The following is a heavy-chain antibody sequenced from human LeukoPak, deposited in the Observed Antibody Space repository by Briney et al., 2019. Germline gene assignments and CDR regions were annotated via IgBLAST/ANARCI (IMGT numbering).Heavy chain of an antibody. CDR2: INHSGST. Sequence: PSETLSLTCAVYGGPFSGYYWSWIRQPPGKGLEWIGEINHSGSTNYNPSLKSRVTISIDTSRNQFSLKLSSVTAADTAVYYCAREGGYYDSSGSLFDYWGRGTLVTVSS. CDR1: GGPFSGYY. CDR3: AREGGYYDSSGSLFDY. V-gene: IGHV4-34*01. D-gene: IGHD3-22*01. J-gene: IGHJ4*02.